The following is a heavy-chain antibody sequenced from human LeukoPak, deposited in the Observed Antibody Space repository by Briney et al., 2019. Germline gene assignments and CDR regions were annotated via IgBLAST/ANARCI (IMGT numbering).Heavy chain of an antibody. Sequence: QPGGSLRLSCAASGFTFSSYAMSWVRQAPGKGLEWVSAISGSGGSTYYADSVKGRFTISRDNSKNTLYLQMNSLRAEDTAVYYCAKDPKSGDYGDSYYFDYWGQGTLVTVTS. J-gene: IGHJ4*02. CDR3: AKDPKSGDYGDSYYFDY. D-gene: IGHD4-17*01. V-gene: IGHV3-23*01. CDR2: ISGSGGST. CDR1: GFTFSSYA.